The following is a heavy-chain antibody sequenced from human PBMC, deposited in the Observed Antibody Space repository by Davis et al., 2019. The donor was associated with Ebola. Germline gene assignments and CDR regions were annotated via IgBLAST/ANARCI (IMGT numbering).Heavy chain of an antibody. D-gene: IGHD6-19*01. CDR3: ARRHSSGWYGDAFDI. CDR1: GGSISNYY. CDR2: IYYSGST. Sequence: MPSETLSLTCTVSGGSISNYYWNWIRQPPGKGLGWIGYIYYSGSTNYNPSLKSRVTISVDTSKNQFSLKLSSVNAADTAVYYCARRHSSGWYGDAFDIWGQGTMVTVSS. J-gene: IGHJ3*02. V-gene: IGHV4-59*08.